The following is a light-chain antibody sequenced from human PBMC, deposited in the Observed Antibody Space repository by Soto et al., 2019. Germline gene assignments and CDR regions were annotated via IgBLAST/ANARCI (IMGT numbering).Light chain of an antibody. Sequence: EIVLTQSPGTLSLSPGERATLSCRASQSVSSSYLAWYQQKPGQAPRVLIYAASSRVTGIPDRFSGSGSGTDFTLNISRLEPEDFAVYFCQQYGDSFRTFGQGTKVEIK. CDR3: QQYGDSFRT. J-gene: IGKJ1*01. V-gene: IGKV3-20*01. CDR1: QSVSSSY. CDR2: AAS.